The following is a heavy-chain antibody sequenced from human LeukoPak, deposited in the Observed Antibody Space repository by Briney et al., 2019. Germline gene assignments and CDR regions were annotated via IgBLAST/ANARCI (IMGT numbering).Heavy chain of an antibody. V-gene: IGHV4-59*01. CDR1: DGSINGYY. Sequence: SETLSLTCTVSDGSINGYYWSWIRQPPGKGLDWIGYMYSGGTTNYSPSLKSRVTISEDMSKNQFSLKLTSVTAADTAVYYCTRSIGRFGELSIAFDYWGQGTLVTVSS. D-gene: IGHD3-10*01. J-gene: IGHJ4*02. CDR3: TRSIGRFGELSIAFDY. CDR2: MYSGGTT.